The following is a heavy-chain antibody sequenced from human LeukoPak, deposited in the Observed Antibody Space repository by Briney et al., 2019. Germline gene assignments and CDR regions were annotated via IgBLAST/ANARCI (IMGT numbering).Heavy chain of an antibody. Sequence: GASVKVSCKASGGTFSSYAMSWVRQAPGQGLEWMGRIIPIFGTANYAEKFQGRVTITTDESTSTAYMELGSLRSEDTAVYYCASDGPCTNGVCYGFWFDPWGQGTLVTVSS. CDR3: ASDGPCTNGVCYGFWFDP. D-gene: IGHD2-8*01. J-gene: IGHJ5*02. CDR1: GGTFSSYA. CDR2: IIPIFGTA. V-gene: IGHV1-69*05.